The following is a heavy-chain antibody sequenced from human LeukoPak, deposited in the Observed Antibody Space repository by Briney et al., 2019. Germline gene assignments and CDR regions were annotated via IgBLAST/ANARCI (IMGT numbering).Heavy chain of an antibody. Sequence: ASVKVSCKASGYTFTGYYMHWVRQAPGQGLEWMGWISAYNGNTNYAQKLQGRVTMTTDTSTSTAYMELRSLRSDDTAVYYCARARGSYGYYFDYWGQGTLVTVSS. V-gene: IGHV1-18*04. CDR2: ISAYNGNT. CDR1: GYTFTGYY. CDR3: ARARGSYGYYFDY. J-gene: IGHJ4*02. D-gene: IGHD1-26*01.